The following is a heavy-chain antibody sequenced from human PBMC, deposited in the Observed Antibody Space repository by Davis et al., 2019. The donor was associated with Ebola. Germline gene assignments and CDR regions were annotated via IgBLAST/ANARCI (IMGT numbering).Heavy chain of an antibody. CDR1: GGSITSSHY. V-gene: IGHV4-59*11. CDR2: IHYSGST. D-gene: IGHD2-2*01. CDR3: AREEPSTCFYDY. J-gene: IGHJ4*02. Sequence: PSETLSLTCTVYGGSITSSHYWSWIRQPPGKGLEWIGYIHYSGSTNYNSSLQSRVTISLDTSKRQFSLKFNSVTAADTAVYYCAREEPSTCFYDYWGQGALVTVSS.